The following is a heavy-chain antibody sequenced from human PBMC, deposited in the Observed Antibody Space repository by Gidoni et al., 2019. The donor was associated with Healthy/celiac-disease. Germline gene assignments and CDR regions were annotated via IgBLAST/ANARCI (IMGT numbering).Heavy chain of an antibody. D-gene: IGHD5-18*01. J-gene: IGHJ4*02. CDR1: GFTFSSYG. CDR2: ISYDGSNK. Sequence: QVQLVESGGGVVQPGRSLRLSCAASGFTFSSYGMHWVRQAPGKGLEWVAVISYDGSNKYYADSVKGRFTISRDNSKNTLYLQMNSLRAEDTAVYYCAKDRRAMGAFDYWGQGTLVTVSS. V-gene: IGHV3-30*18. CDR3: AKDRRAMGAFDY.